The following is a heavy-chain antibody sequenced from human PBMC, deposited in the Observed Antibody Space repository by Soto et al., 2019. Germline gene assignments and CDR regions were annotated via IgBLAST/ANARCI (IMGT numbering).Heavy chain of an antibody. CDR1: GFSLSTGGVG. CDR3: AHSRCGGDCLQSYSSHYYYGMDV. Sequence: QSTLKESGPSLVKPTQTLTLTCTFSGFSLSTGGVGVGWIRQAPGKALEWLAHIYWDDDKRYSPSLRSRLTVTKDTSKNQVVLTMTNMDPVDTATYYCAHSRCGGDCLQSYSSHYYYGMDVWGQGTTVTVSS. CDR2: IYWDDDK. D-gene: IGHD2-21*02. J-gene: IGHJ6*02. V-gene: IGHV2-5*02.